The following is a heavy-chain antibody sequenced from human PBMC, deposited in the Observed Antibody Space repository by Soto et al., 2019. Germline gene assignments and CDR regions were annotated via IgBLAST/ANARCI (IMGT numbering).Heavy chain of an antibody. J-gene: IGHJ6*02. V-gene: IGHV3-23*01. CDR3: ARRYYYDGSGHYGMDV. D-gene: IGHD3-22*01. CDR2: ISASGGSR. CDR1: GFPFNIYG. Sequence: GGSLRLSCAVSGFPFNIYGMSLVRQSPGKGLEWVSAISASGGSRYYADSVKGRFTISRDNSKNTLFLQMNSLSAEDTAVYYCARRYYYDGSGHYGMDVWGQGTTVTVSS.